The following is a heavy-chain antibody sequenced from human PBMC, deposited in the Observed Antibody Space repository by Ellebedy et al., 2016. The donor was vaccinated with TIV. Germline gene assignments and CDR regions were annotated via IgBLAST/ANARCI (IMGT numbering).Heavy chain of an antibody. CDR3: ARHAQYGDYDSSGCRDY. Sequence: MPSETLSLTCTVSGGSISSYYWSWIRQPPGKGLEWIGYIYYSGSTNYNPSLKSRVTISVDTSKNQFSLKLSSVTAADTAVYYCARHAQYGDYDSSGCRDYWGQGTMVTVSS. V-gene: IGHV4-59*01. CDR2: IYYSGST. D-gene: IGHD3-22*01. J-gene: IGHJ3*01. CDR1: GGSISSYY.